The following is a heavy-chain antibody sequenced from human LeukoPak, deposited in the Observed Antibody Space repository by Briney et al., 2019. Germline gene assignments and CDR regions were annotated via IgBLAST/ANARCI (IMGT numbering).Heavy chain of an antibody. CDR3: ARGQVTIFGVVSGMDV. J-gene: IGHJ6*02. D-gene: IGHD3-3*01. CDR2: ISYDGSNK. CDR1: GFTFSSYA. Sequence: GGSLRLSRAASGFTFSSYAMHWVRQAPGKGLEWVAVISYDGSNKYYADSVKGRFTISRDNSKNTLYLQMNSLRAEDTAVYYCARGQVTIFGVVSGMDVWGQGTTVTVSS. V-gene: IGHV3-30-3*01.